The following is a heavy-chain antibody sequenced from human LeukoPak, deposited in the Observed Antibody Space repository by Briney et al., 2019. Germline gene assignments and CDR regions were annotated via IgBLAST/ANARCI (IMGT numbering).Heavy chain of an antibody. CDR2: ISYSGST. Sequence: SSETLSLTCTVSGGSISSYYWSWIRQPPGKGLEWIGYISYSGSTKYNPSLKSRVTISVDTSKNQFSLKLSSMTAADTAVYYCARGFDGPNAFDIWGQGTMVTVSS. D-gene: IGHD5-24*01. CDR3: ARGFDGPNAFDI. V-gene: IGHV4-59*01. CDR1: GGSISSYY. J-gene: IGHJ3*02.